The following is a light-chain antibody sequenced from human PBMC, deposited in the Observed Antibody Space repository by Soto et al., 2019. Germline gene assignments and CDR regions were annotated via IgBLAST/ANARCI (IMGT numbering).Light chain of an antibody. CDR1: QSISGW. CDR3: QRYDTYPIT. J-gene: IGKJ5*01. Sequence: DIQMTQSPSTLSASIGDRVTITCRTSQSISGWLAWYQQRPGKAPRVPIYDASTLESGVPSRFRGSGSGTEFTLSISSLQPDDFETYFCQRYDTYPITFGQGTRLEIK. CDR2: DAS. V-gene: IGKV1-5*01.